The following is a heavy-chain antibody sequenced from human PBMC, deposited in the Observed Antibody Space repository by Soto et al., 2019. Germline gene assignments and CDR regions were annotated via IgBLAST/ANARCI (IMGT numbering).Heavy chain of an antibody. Sequence: DVQLVETGGGLVQPGGSLRLSCAVSGFNSSSYAMNWVRQAPGKGLEWVSFISSRGTTIYYADSVEGRFTISRDNAQNSLYLQMDSLRDEDTAVYYCVRQGFCSGASCNHYFYYYAMDVWGQGTTVIVSS. D-gene: IGHD2-15*01. V-gene: IGHV3-48*02. J-gene: IGHJ6*02. CDR3: VRQGFCSGASCNHYFYYYAMDV. CDR1: GFNSSSYA. CDR2: ISSRGTTI.